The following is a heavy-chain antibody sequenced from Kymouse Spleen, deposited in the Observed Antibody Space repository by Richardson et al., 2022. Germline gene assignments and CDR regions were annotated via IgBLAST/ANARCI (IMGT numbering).Heavy chain of an antibody. V-gene: IGHV4-34*01. CDR3: AREDWNHYYYYGMDV. CDR1: GGSFSGYY. D-gene: IGHD1-1*01,IGHD1-20*01,IGHD1-7*01. CDR2: INHSGST. Sequence: QVQLQQWGAGLLKPSETLSLTCAVYGGSFSGYYWSWIRQPPGKGLEWIGEINHSGSTNYNPSLKSRVTISVDTSKNQFSLKLSSVTAADTAVYYCAREDWNHYYYYGMDVWGQGTTVTVSS. J-gene: IGHJ6*02.